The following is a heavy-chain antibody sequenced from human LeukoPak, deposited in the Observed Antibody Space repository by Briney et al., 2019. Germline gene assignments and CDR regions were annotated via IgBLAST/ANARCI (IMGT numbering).Heavy chain of an antibody. J-gene: IGHJ4*02. CDR3: ARTIVAAGTSRHFDY. V-gene: IGHV3-23*01. D-gene: IGHD6-13*01. CDR2: ISGSGGST. CDR1: GFTFSSYA. Sequence: PGGTLRLPCAASGFTFSSYAMSWVRQAPGKGLEWVSAISGSGGSTYYADSVKGRFTISRDNSKNTLYLQMNSLRAEDTAVYYCARTIVAAGTSRHFDYWDQGTLVTVSS.